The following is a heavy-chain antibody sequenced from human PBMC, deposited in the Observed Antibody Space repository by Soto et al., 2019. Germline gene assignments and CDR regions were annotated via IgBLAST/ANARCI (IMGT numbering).Heavy chain of an antibody. Sequence: QVQLHESGPGLVRPSQTLSLTCNVSGGSISTADYYWSWIRQPPGKGLEWDGYIYYRGSTYYNPSLESRVAISIDTSKNQFSLNLTSVTAADTAVYYCVSDYDSGGYIGYWGQGTLVTVSS. J-gene: IGHJ4*02. D-gene: IGHD3-22*01. CDR2: IYYRGST. CDR1: GGSISTADYY. CDR3: VSDYDSGGYIGY. V-gene: IGHV4-30-4*01.